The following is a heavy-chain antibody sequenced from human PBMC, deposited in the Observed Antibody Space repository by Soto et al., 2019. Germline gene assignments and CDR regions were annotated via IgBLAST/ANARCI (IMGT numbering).Heavy chain of an antibody. Sequence: PGESLKISCKGSGYSFTNYWISWVRQMPGKGLEWMGRIDPTDSYTNYSPSFQGHVTISADKSISTAYLQWSSLKASDTAMYYLAGGGGWGVITRTRDYYGMDVWGQGTTVTSP. CDR2: IDPTDSYT. V-gene: IGHV5-10-1*01. J-gene: IGHJ6*02. D-gene: IGHD3-10*01. CDR3: AGGGGWGVITRTRDYYGMDV. CDR1: GYSFTNYW.